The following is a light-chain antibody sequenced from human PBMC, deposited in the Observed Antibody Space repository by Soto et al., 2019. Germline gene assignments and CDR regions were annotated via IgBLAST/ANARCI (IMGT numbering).Light chain of an antibody. CDR3: GTWDGSVSDAVV. Sequence: QSVLTQPPSVSAAPGQKVTISCSGTSSNIGRNYVAWYQQLPGTAPKLLIYDNDKRPSGIPDRFSGSKSGTSATLGITGLQTGDEADYYCGTWDGSVSDAVVFGEGTKVTVL. CDR1: SSNIGRNY. V-gene: IGLV1-51*01. CDR2: DND. J-gene: IGLJ2*01.